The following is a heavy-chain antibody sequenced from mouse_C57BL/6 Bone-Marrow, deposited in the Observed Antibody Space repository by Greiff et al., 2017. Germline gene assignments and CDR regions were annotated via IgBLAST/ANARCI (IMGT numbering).Heavy chain of an antibody. CDR2: IYPGDGDT. J-gene: IGHJ4*01. CDR1: GYAFSSYW. D-gene: IGHD3-1*01. CDR3: ARSGRFYYYAMDY. V-gene: IGHV1-80*01. Sequence: QVQLKQSGAELVKPGASVKISCKASGYAFSSYWMNWVKQRPGKGLEWIGQIYPGDGDTNYNGKFKGKATLTADKSSSTAYMQLSSLTSEASAVYFCARSGRFYYYAMDYWGQGTSVTVSS.